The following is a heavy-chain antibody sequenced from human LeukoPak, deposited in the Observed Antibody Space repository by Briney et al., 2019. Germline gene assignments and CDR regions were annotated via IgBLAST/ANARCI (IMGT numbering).Heavy chain of an antibody. V-gene: IGHV3-7*01. D-gene: IGHD6-19*01. J-gene: IGHJ5*02. CDR2: IKQDGSEK. CDR1: GFTFSSYW. Sequence: AGSLRLSCAASGFTFSSYWLSWVRQAPGKGLKGWANIKQDGSEKYYVDSVKGRFTISRDNAKNSLYLQMNSLRAEDTAVYYCARDLEEYSGGWYNWFDPWGQGTLVTVSS. CDR3: ARDLEEYSGGWYNWFDP.